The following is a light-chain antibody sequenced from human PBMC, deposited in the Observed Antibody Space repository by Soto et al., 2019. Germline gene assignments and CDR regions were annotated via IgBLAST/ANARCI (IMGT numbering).Light chain of an antibody. CDR1: SSDVGGYNY. Sequence: QPALAQPPSASGSPGQSVAISCTGTSSDVGGYNYVSWYQQHPGKAPKLMIYEVNKRPSGVPDRFSGPKSGNTASLTVSGLQAEDEADYYCSSYAGSSNVFGTGTKVTVL. CDR3: SSYAGSSNV. CDR2: EVN. J-gene: IGLJ1*01. V-gene: IGLV2-8*01.